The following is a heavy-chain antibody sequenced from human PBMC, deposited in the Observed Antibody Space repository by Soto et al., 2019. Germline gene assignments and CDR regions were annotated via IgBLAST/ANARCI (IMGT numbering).Heavy chain of an antibody. D-gene: IGHD2-8*01. Sequence: QVQLQESGPGLVTPSETLSLTCTVSGGSISTYYWTWIRKSPEKGLEWLGNIYYSGRTNYSPSLNSRLTISLDTSKNQCSMKLRSVTAADTAVYYCARESRCVNGACGNVFDIWGRGTKVTVSS. CDR2: IYYSGRT. CDR1: GGSISTYY. J-gene: IGHJ3*02. V-gene: IGHV4-59*12. CDR3: ARESRCVNGACGNVFDI.